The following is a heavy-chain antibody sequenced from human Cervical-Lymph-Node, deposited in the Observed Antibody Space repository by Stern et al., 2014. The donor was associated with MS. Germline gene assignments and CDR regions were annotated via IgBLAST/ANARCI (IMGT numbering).Heavy chain of an antibody. Sequence: VQLVQSGPGLVKPSQTLSLTCTVSGGSIRSGDYYWTWIRQHPGKGLEWVGYIYNSGSTYYNPSLKSRVTISPDTSKNQFSLNLNSVTAADTAVYYCAREFGEMSTIIDYWGQGTLVTVSS. D-gene: IGHD5-24*01. CDR1: GGSIRSGDYY. CDR2: IYNSGST. V-gene: IGHV4-31*03. J-gene: IGHJ4*02. CDR3: AREFGEMSTIIDY.